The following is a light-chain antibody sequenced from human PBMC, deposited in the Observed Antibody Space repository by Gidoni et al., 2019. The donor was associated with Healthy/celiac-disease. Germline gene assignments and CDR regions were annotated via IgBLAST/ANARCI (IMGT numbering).Light chain of an antibody. V-gene: IGKV1-39*01. CDR1: QSISSY. CDR3: QQSYSTPLT. Sequence: DLQLTQSPSALSASVGDRVTITCRASQSISSYLNWYQQKPGKAPKHLIYAASSLQSGVPSRFSGSGSGTDFTITISSLKPEDFATYYCQQSYSTPLTFGGXTKVEIK. CDR2: AAS. J-gene: IGKJ4*01.